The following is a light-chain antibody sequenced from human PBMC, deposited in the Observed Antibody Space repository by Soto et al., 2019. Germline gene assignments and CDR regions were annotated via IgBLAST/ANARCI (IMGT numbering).Light chain of an antibody. V-gene: IGKV3-15*01. CDR2: SES. CDR1: ERISTN. J-gene: IGKJ1*01. Sequence: EIVMTQSPVTLSVSPGESATIFCRASERISTNLAWYQQKPGQAPRLLIYSESTRATGVPARFSGSGSATEFTLTISTLQPQDPETPYSQQYSNWITWTFGQGTKVDI. CDR3: QQYSNWITWT.